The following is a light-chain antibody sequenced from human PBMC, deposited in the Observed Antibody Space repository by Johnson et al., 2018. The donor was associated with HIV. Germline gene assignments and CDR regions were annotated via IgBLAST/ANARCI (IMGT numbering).Light chain of an antibody. V-gene: IGLV1-51*01. J-gene: IGLJ1*01. Sequence: QSALTQPPSVSAAPGQKVTISCSGSSSDIGKNYVSWYQQLPGTAPKLLIYDNKKRPSGIPDRFSGSKSGTSATLGITGLQTGDEADYYCGTWDSSLGAGEVFGTGTKVTVL. CDR3: GTWDSSLGAGEV. CDR2: DNK. CDR1: SSDIGKNY.